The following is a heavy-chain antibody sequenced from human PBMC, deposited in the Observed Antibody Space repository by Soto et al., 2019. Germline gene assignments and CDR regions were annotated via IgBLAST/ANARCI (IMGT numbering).Heavy chain of an antibody. CDR1: GFTFSDYY. J-gene: IGHJ4*02. V-gene: IGHV3-11*01. D-gene: IGHD1-1*01. CDR3: AGGEMSTISFDY. Sequence: QVQLVESGGGLVKPGGSLRLSCAASGFTFSDYYMSWIRQAPGKGLEWVSYITSDGSPIYYADSVRGRFTISRDSAKNSVSVQMNSLRAEDTAMYYCAGGEMSTISFDYWGQGTLVTVSS. CDR2: ITSDGSPI.